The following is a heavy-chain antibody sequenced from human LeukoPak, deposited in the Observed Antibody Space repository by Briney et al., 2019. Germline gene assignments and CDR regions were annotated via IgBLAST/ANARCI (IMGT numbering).Heavy chain of an antibody. D-gene: IGHD1-26*01. CDR3: ARSRWKLPAMFLGP. J-gene: IGHJ5*02. CDR2: IYYSGST. Sequence: SETLSLTCTVSGGSISSYYWSWIRQPPGKGLEWIGYIYYSGSTNYNPSLKSRVTISVDTSKNQFSLKLSSVTAADTAVYYCARSRWKLPAMFLGPWGQGTLVTVSS. CDR1: GGSISSYY. V-gene: IGHV4-59*01.